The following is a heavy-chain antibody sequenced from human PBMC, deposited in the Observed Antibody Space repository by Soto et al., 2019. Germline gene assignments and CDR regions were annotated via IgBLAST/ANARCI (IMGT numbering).Heavy chain of an antibody. CDR2: IIPILGIA. CDR3: ASDAYSSGWYRFDY. J-gene: IGHJ4*02. V-gene: IGHV1-69*02. D-gene: IGHD6-19*01. Sequence: GASVKVSCKASGGTFSSYTISWVRQAPGQGLEWMGRIIPILGIANYAQKFQGRVTITRDTSASTAYMELSSLRSEDTAVYYCASDAYSSGWYRFDYWGQGTLVTVSS. CDR1: GGTFSSYT.